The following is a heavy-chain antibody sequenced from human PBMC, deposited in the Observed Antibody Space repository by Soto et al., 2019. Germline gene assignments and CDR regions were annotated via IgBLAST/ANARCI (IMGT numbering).Heavy chain of an antibody. Sequence: QVQLQESGPGLVKPSQTLSLTCTVSGGSISSGDYYWSWIRQPPGTGLEWIGYIYYSGSTYYNPSLKSRVPISVDTSKNQFSLKLSSVTAADTAVYYCARGEGDYYDSSGYYLFQHWGQGTLVTVSS. D-gene: IGHD3-22*01. CDR2: IYYSGST. CDR3: ARGEGDYYDSSGYYLFQH. CDR1: GGSISSGDYY. J-gene: IGHJ1*01. V-gene: IGHV4-30-4*01.